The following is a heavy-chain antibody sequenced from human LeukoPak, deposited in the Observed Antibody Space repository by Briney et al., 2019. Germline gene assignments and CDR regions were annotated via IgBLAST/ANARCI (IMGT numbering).Heavy chain of an antibody. CDR1: GGSISSYY. Sequence: SETLSLTCTVSGGSISSYYWSWIRQPAGKGLEWIGRIRTSGNTDYNPSLKSRVTMLVDTSKNQFSLKVRSVTAADTAVYYCAREGSATARPFVSNDYWGQGTLVTVSS. CDR2: IRTSGNT. D-gene: IGHD6-6*01. V-gene: IGHV4-4*07. J-gene: IGHJ4*02. CDR3: AREGSATARPFVSNDY.